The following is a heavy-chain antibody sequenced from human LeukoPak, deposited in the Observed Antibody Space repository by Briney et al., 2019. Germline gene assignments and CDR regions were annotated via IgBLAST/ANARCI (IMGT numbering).Heavy chain of an antibody. CDR2: MNPNSGNT. V-gene: IGHV1-8*01. CDR1: GYTFTSYD. D-gene: IGHD3-10*01. Sequence: ASVKVSCKASGYTFTSYDINWVRQATGQGLEWKGWMNPNSGNTGYAQKFQGRVTMTRNTSISTAYMELSSLRSEDTAVYYCARVMVRGTNWFDPWGQGTLVTVSS. J-gene: IGHJ5*02. CDR3: ARVMVRGTNWFDP.